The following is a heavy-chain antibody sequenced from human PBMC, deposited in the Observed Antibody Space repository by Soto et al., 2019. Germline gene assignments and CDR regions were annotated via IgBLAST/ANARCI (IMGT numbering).Heavy chain of an antibody. V-gene: IGHV4-39*01. J-gene: IGHJ3*02. CDR3: VRYDRINMKPYSPEGFHI. CDR1: GDSISSSNSH. CDR2: VYYGGAIFYSGNI. D-gene: IGHD3-3*02. Sequence: RSLTCTVSGDSISSSNSHWGWTRQPPGKGLEYIGSVYYGGAIFYSGNIYYNPSLKSRVTISVDTSKNQFSLRLSSVTAADTGVYYCVRYDRINMKPYSPEGFHIWGQGTRVTVS.